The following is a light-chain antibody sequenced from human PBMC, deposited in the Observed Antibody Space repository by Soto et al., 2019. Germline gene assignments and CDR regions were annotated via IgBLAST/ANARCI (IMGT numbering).Light chain of an antibody. CDR1: QSVSSY. Sequence: EIVLTQSPATLSLSPGERATLSCRASQSVSSYLAWYQQKPGQAPRLLIYDTSNRATGTPDRFSGSGSGTDFTLTISRLEPEDFAVYYCQQYGRSPFTFGQGTRLEIK. CDR3: QQYGRSPFT. V-gene: IGKV3-20*01. CDR2: DTS. J-gene: IGKJ5*01.